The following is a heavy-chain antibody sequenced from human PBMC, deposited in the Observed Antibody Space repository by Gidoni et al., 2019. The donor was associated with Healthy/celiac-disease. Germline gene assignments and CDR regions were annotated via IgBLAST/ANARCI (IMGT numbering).Heavy chain of an antibody. D-gene: IGHD3-10*01. CDR3: ARHRYYYGSGHQNWFDP. Sequence: YTNYSPSFQGHVTISADKSISTAYLQWSSLKASDTAMYYCARHRYYYGSGHQNWFDPWGQGTLVTVSS. V-gene: IGHV5-10-1*01. CDR2: YT. J-gene: IGHJ5*02.